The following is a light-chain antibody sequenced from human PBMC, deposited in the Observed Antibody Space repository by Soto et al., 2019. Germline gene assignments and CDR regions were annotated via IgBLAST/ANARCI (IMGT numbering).Light chain of an antibody. V-gene: IGKV1-5*03. CDR3: QQYNSYSRGT. J-gene: IGKJ1*01. CDR1: QNINNW. CDR2: TAS. Sequence: IQMTQSPSTLSASVGDRVTITCRASQNINNWLAWYQQKPGKVPKLLIYTASSLESGVPSRFSGSGSGTEFTLTISCLQPDDFAAYYCQQYNSYSRGTFGQGTKVEIK.